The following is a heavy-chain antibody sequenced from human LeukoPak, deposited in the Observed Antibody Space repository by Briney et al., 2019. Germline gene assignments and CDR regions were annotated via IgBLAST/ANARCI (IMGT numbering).Heavy chain of an antibody. J-gene: IGHJ6*03. D-gene: IGHD5-18*01. CDR3: ARGEFGVYSYGIYYYYYMDV. CDR2: IYYSGST. V-gene: IGHV4-59*01. Sequence: SETLSPTCTVSGGSISSYYWSWIRQPPGKGLEWIGYIYYSGSTNYNPSLKSRVTISVDTSKNQFSLKLSSVTAADTAVYYCARGEFGVYSYGIYYYYYMDVWGKGTTVTVSS. CDR1: GGSISSYY.